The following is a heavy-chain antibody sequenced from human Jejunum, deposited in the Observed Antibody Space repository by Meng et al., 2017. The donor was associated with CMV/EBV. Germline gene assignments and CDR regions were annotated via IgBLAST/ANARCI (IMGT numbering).Heavy chain of an antibody. CDR3: TRVDTGTTFLHDF. D-gene: IGHD4-11*01. CDR2: IYQSGSA. CDR1: DYSIRSGYY. Sequence: ADYSIRSGYYWGWIRQPPGKGLEWIGDIYQSGSAHYSPSLKSRVTISLETSKSQFSLRLTSVTVADTAVYYCTRVDTGTTFLHDFWGQGTLVTVSS. V-gene: IGHV4-38-2*02. J-gene: IGHJ4*02.